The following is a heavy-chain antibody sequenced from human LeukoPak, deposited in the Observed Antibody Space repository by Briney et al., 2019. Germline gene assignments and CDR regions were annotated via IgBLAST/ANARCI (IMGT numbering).Heavy chain of an antibody. J-gene: IGHJ3*01. CDR2: IYYSGST. CDR1: GDSISSYY. V-gene: IGHV4-59*01. CDR3: ARGVISTDAFDV. Sequence: PSETLSLTCTVSGDSISSYYWSWIRQPPGKGLEWIGYIYYSGSTIYNPSLKSRVTMSLDTSKNQFSLKLRSATAADTAVYYCARGVISTDAFDVWGQGTMVTVSS. D-gene: IGHD3-3*02.